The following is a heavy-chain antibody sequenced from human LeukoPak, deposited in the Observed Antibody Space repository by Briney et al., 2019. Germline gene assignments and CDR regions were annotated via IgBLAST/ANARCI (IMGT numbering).Heavy chain of an antibody. CDR2: ISWNSGSI. D-gene: IGHD6-13*01. CDR1: GFTFDDYA. Sequence: GGSLRLSCAASGFTFDDYAMHWVRQAPGKGLEWVSGISWNSGSIGYADSVKGRFTISRDNAKNSLYLQMNSLRAEDTALYYCAKMYSSSWYYFDYWGQGTLVTVSS. J-gene: IGHJ4*02. V-gene: IGHV3-9*01. CDR3: AKMYSSSWYYFDY.